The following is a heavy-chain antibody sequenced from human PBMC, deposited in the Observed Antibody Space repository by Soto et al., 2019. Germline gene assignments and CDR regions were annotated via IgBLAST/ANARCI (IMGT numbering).Heavy chain of an antibody. Sequence: ASVKVSCKASGYTFTGYYMHWVRQAPGQGLEWMGWINPNSGGTNYAQKFQGWVTMTRDTSISTAYMELSRLRSDDTALYYRARGDMDRDNWNFGSYYYYGMDVWGQGTTVTVSS. D-gene: IGHD1-7*01. J-gene: IGHJ6*02. V-gene: IGHV1-2*04. CDR3: ARGDMDRDNWNFGSYYYYGMDV. CDR2: INPNSGGT. CDR1: GYTFTGYY.